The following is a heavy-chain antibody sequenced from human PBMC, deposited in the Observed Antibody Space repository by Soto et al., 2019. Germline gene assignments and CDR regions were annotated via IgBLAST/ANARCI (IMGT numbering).Heavy chain of an antibody. D-gene: IGHD3-3*01. CDR3: ARALRKLRFLDF. Sequence: HPGGSLRLSCAGSGFTFPTYAFHWVRQAPGKGLEWLAVMSSDGTNKYYADSVKGRFTISRDNSKSTLYLQMDSLRAEDTAVYFCARALRKLRFLDFWGQGTLVTVSS. J-gene: IGHJ4*02. CDR1: GFTFPTYA. V-gene: IGHV3-30-3*01. CDR2: MSSDGTNK.